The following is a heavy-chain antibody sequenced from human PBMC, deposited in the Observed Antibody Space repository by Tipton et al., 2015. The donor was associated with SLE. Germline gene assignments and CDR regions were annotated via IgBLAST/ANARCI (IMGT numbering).Heavy chain of an antibody. CDR1: GASFNIFY. CDR2: IFYTGST. CDR3: AKTGRRDYFDS. D-gene: IGHD7-27*01. V-gene: IGHV4-59*01. Sequence: LRLSCTVSGASFNIFYWNWIRQPPGKGLEWIGSIFYTGSTNYNPSLQSRVTISLDTSKNQFSLNLSSVTAADTAVYYCAKTGRRDYFDSWGQGTRVTVSS. J-gene: IGHJ4*02.